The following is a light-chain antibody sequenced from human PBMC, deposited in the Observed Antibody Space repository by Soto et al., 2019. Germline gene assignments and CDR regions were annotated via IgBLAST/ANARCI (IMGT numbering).Light chain of an antibody. V-gene: IGLV2-23*01. Sequence: QSALTQPASMSGSPGQSITICCTGTSSDVGSYNLVSWYQQHPGKAPKLMIYEGSKRPSGVSNRFSGSKSGNTASLTISGRQAEDEADYYCCSYAGSSTPYVFGTGTKLTVL. CDR2: EGS. CDR1: SSDVGSYNL. CDR3: CSYAGSSTPYV. J-gene: IGLJ1*01.